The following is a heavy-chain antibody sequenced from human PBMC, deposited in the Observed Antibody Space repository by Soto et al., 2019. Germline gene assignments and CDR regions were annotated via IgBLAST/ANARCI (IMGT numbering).Heavy chain of an antibody. Sequence: GGSLRLSCAASGFTLSSYEMNWVRQAPGKGLEWVSYISSSGSTIYYADSVKGRFTTSRDNAKNSLYLQMNSLRAEDTAVYYCARAVPMVRGVIKYYYYYGMDVWGQGTTVTVSS. CDR1: GFTLSSYE. J-gene: IGHJ6*02. CDR3: ARAVPMVRGVIKYYYYYGMDV. CDR2: ISSSGSTI. V-gene: IGHV3-48*03. D-gene: IGHD3-10*01.